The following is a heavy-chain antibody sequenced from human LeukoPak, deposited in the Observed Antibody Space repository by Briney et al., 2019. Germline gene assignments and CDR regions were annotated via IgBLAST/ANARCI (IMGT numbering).Heavy chain of an antibody. D-gene: IGHD3-10*01. CDR1: SGSFSGYY. V-gene: IGHV4-34*01. CDR3: AIDPTYYYGSGSDY. J-gene: IGHJ4*02. CDR2: INHSGST. Sequence: SETLSLTCAVYSGSFSGYYWSWIRQPPGKGLEWIGEINHSGSTNYNPSLKSRVTISVDTSKNQFSLKLSSVTAADTAVYYCAIDPTYYYGSGSDYWGQGTLVTVSS.